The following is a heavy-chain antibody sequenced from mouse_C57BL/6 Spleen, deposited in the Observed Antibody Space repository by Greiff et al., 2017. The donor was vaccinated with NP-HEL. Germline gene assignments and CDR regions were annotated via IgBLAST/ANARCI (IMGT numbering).Heavy chain of an antibody. CDR1: GYTFTSYW. J-gene: IGHJ1*03. CDR3: ASITTVVAPYWYFDV. D-gene: IGHD1-1*01. V-gene: IGHV1-61*01. Sequence: QVQLQQPGAELVRPGSSVKLSCKASGYTFTSYWMDWVKQRPGQGLEWIGNIYPSDSETHHNQKFKDKATLTVDKSSSTAYMQLSSLTSEDSAVYYCASITTVVAPYWYFDVWGTGTTVTVSS. CDR2: IYPSDSET.